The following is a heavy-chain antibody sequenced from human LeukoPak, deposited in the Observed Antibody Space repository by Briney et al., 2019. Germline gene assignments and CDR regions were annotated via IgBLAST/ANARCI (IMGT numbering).Heavy chain of an antibody. Sequence: ASVKVSCKASGYTFTSYYMHWVRQAPGKGLEWMGGFDPEDGETIYAQKFQGRVTMTEDTSTDTAYMELSSLRSEDTAVYYCATIWSGYYTSDYWGQGTLVTVSS. CDR3: ATIWSGYYTSDY. CDR1: GYTFTSYY. CDR2: FDPEDGET. J-gene: IGHJ4*02. V-gene: IGHV1-24*01. D-gene: IGHD3-3*01.